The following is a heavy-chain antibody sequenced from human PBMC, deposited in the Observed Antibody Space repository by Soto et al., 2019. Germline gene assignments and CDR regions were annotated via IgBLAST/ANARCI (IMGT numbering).Heavy chain of an antibody. CDR3: ARDLSPPLDYYGSGSYWGY. CDR1: GYTFTSYA. D-gene: IGHD3-10*01. V-gene: IGHV1-3*01. Sequence: SSVKVSCKASGYTFTSYAMHLVRQAPGQRLEWMGWINAGNGNTKYSQKFQGRVTITRDTSASTAYMELSSLRSEDTAVYYCARDLSPPLDYYGSGSYWGYWGQGTLVTVSS. J-gene: IGHJ4*02. CDR2: INAGNGNT.